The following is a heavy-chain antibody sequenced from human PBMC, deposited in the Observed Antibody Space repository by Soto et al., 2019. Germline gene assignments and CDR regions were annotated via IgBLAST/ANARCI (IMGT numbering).Heavy chain of an antibody. CDR2: INTNSGGT. CDR3: ARAEAGEYCSSTSCYNLDY. D-gene: IGHD2-2*02. V-gene: IGHV1-2*04. Sequence: QVQLVQSGAEVKKPGASVKVSCKAYGYTFTGYYMHWVRQAPGQGLEWMGWINTNSGGTNYAQMCEACVTITKDTSISTHYKEPSRLRCDGTALYYSARAEAGEYCSSTSCYNLDYRGQGTLVNVSS. CDR1: GYTFTGYY. J-gene: IGHJ4*02.